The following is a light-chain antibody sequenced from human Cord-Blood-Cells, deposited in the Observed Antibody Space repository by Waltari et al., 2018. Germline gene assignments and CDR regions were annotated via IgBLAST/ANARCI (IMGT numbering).Light chain of an antibody. V-gene: IGLV1-44*01. J-gene: IGLJ2*01. CDR2: LNN. Sequence: QSVLTQPPSASGTPGQRVTISCSGSSSNIGSNTVNWYQQLPGTAPKLLIYLNNTRPSGVPDRFSGSKSGTSASRAISGLQSEDEADYYCAAWDDSLNGHVVFGGGTKLTVL. CDR3: AAWDDSLNGHVV. CDR1: SSNIGSNT.